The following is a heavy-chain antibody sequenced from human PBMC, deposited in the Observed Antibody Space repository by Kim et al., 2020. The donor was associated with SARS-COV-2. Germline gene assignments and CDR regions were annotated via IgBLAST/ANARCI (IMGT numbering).Heavy chain of an antibody. V-gene: IGHV4-4*02. J-gene: IGHJ4*02. Sequence: SETLSLTCAVSGGSISSSNWWSWVRQPPGKGLEWIGEIYHSGSTNYNPSLKSRVTISVDKSKNQFSLKLSSVTAADTAVYYCASGDIAAAGNYFDYWGQGTLVTVSS. CDR1: GGSISSSNW. D-gene: IGHD6-13*01. CDR3: ASGDIAAAGNYFDY. CDR2: IYHSGST.